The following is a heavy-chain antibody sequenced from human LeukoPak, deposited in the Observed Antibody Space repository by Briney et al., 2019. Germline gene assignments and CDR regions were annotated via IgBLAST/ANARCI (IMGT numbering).Heavy chain of an antibody. D-gene: IGHD3-16*01. CDR1: GGSISSYY. J-gene: IGHJ4*02. CDR3: ARVGGSHIDY. Sequence: SETLSLTCTVSGGSISSYYWSWIRQPPGKGLEWIGYIYYSGSTNYNPSLKSRVTISVDTSKNQFSLKLSPVTAADTAVYYCARVGGSHIDYWGQGTLVTVSS. V-gene: IGHV4-59*01. CDR2: IYYSGST.